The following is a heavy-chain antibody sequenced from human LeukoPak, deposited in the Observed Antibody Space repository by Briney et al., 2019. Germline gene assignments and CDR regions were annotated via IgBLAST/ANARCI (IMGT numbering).Heavy chain of an antibody. CDR3: ARGLAFGVAAAFDI. D-gene: IGHD3-3*01. V-gene: IGHV4-59*12. Sequence: SETLSLTCTVSGGSIRSYYWSWVRQPPGKGLEWIGYIYYSGSTNYNPTLKSRVTISVDTSKNQFSLRLSSVTAADTAVYYCARGLAFGVAAAFDIWGQGTMVTVSS. CDR1: GGSIRSYY. CDR2: IYYSGST. J-gene: IGHJ3*02.